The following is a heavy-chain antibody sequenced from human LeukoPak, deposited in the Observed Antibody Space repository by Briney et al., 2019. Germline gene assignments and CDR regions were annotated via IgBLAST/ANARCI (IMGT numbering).Heavy chain of an antibody. CDR3: ARLRYYAVDV. J-gene: IGHJ6*02. CDR1: GFTFNTFD. CDR2: ISSGSSSR. Sequence: GGSLRLSCAASGFTFNTFDMTWVRQAPGKGLEWVSYISSGSSSRYYADSVEGRFTISRDNAKNSLYLQMNSLRAEDTAVYFCARLRYYAVDVWGQGTTVIVSS. V-gene: IGHV3-48*01.